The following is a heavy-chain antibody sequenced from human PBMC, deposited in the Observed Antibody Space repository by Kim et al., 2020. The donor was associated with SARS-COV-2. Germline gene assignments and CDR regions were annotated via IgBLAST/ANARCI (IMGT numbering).Heavy chain of an antibody. CDR2: ISSSSSTI. Sequence: GGSLRLSCAASGFTFSSYSMNWVRQAPGKGLEWVSYISSSSSTIYYADSVKGRFTISRDNAKNSLYLQMNSLRDEDTAVYYCARKNVDTAMVLWYYYYGMDVWGQGTTVTVSS. CDR3: ARKNVDTAMVLWYYYYGMDV. V-gene: IGHV3-48*02. D-gene: IGHD5-18*01. CDR1: GFTFSSYS. J-gene: IGHJ6*02.